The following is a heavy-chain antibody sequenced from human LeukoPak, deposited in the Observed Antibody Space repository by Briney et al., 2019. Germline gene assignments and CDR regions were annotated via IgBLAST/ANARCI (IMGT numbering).Heavy chain of an antibody. CDR1: GYTFTSYG. Sequence: RASVKVSCKASGYTFTSYGISWVRQAPGQGLEWMGWISAYNGNTNYAQKLQGRVTMTTDTSTSTAYMELRSLRSDDTAVYYCARWVEGDYVWGSYRYLFDYWGQGTLVTVSS. D-gene: IGHD3-16*02. CDR2: ISAYNGNT. CDR3: ARWVEGDYVWGSYRYLFDY. V-gene: IGHV1-18*01. J-gene: IGHJ4*02.